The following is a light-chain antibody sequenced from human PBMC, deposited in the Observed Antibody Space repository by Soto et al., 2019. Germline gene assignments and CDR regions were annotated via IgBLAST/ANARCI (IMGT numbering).Light chain of an antibody. V-gene: IGKV1-5*03. CDR3: QQYNSYWT. Sequence: DIPMTQSPSTLSASVGDRVTITCRASQNINNWLAWYQQKPGKAPKLLIYKASSLESGVPSRFSGSGSGTEFTLTISSLQPDNFATYYCQQYNSYWTFGQGTKVEFK. CDR1: QNINNW. J-gene: IGKJ1*01. CDR2: KAS.